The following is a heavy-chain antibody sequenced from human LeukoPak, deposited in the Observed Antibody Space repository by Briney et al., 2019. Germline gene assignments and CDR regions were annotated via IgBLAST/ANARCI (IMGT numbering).Heavy chain of an antibody. D-gene: IGHD5-24*01. CDR1: GFTVSGNY. CDR2: IYDNGDA. Sequence: GGSLRLSCAASGFTVSGNYMSWVRQAPGKGLEWVSVIYDNGDAYSADSAKGRFTISRHNSKNTLYLQMNSLRPEDTAVYYCAGGSRRDGYDYWGQGTLVTVSS. CDR3: AGGSRRDGYDY. V-gene: IGHV3-53*04. J-gene: IGHJ4*02.